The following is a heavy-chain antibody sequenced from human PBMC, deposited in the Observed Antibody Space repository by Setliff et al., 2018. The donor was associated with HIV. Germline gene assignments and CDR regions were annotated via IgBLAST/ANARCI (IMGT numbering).Heavy chain of an antibody. J-gene: IGHJ6*03. CDR1: GFTFSSYA. Sequence: PGGSLRLSCAAPGFTFSSYAMSWVRQAPGKGLEWVSLIYSGGSSTYYADSVKGRFTISRDNSKNTLYLQMNSLRAEDTAVYYCAKGVDGYYYYYYMDVWGKGTTVTVSS. CDR2: IYSGGSST. CDR3: AKGVDGYYYYYYMDV. V-gene: IGHV3-23*03.